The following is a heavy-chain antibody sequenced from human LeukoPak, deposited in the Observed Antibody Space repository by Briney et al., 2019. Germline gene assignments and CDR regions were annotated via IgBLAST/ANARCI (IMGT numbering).Heavy chain of an antibody. Sequence: SETLSLPRTVSGCSITSYYWSWIRQPPGKGLEWIGYIYYSGSTNYNPHLKIEVTISVDTSRNQFSLKLSSVTAADTAVYYCARRIVGATTAFDIWGQGTVVTVSS. CDR3: ARRIVGATTAFDI. D-gene: IGHD1-26*01. V-gene: IGHV4-59*08. CDR1: GCSITSYY. CDR2: IYYSGST. J-gene: IGHJ3*02.